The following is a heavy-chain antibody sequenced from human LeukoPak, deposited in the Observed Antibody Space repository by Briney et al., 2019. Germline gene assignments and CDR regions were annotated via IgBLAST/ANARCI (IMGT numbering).Heavy chain of an antibody. CDR1: GGSFSGYY. D-gene: IGHD3-10*01. Sequence: PSETLSLTCAVYGGSFSGYYGSWVRQAPGKGLEWIGEINHSGTASYNPSLESRVTMSVDMSKNQISLKLTSVTAADTAFYYCSRRSHHGPESYPRSWGQGTLVTVSS. CDR3: SRRSHHGPESYPRS. V-gene: IGHV4-34*01. J-gene: IGHJ4*02. CDR2: INHSGTA.